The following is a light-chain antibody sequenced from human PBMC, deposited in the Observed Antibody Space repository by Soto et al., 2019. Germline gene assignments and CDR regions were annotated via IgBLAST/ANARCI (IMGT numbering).Light chain of an antibody. V-gene: IGKV1-5*03. CDR3: QHYNSYSEA. CDR1: QGIGRW. J-gene: IGKJ1*01. CDR2: KAS. Sequence: DIQMTQSPSSVSASVGDRVTFTCRASQGIGRWLAWYQQKPGKAPKLLIYKASTLKSGVPSRFSGSGSGTEFTLTISSLQPDDFATYYCQHYNSYSEAFGQGTKVDIK.